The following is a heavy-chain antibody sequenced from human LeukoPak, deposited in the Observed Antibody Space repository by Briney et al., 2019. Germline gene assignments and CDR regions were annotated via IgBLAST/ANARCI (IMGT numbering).Heavy chain of an antibody. D-gene: IGHD3-22*01. J-gene: IGHJ4*02. CDR1: GFTFSSYS. CDR2: LSSSSSYI. Sequence: QPGGSLRLSCAASGFTFSSYSMNWVRQAPGKGLEWVSSLSSSSSYIYYADSVKGRFTISRDNAKNSLYPQMNSLRAEDTAVYYCARDEYYDSSFDYWGQGTLVTVS. CDR3: ARDEYYDSSFDY. V-gene: IGHV3-21*01.